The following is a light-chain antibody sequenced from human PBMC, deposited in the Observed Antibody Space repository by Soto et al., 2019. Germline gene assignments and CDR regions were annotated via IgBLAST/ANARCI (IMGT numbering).Light chain of an antibody. CDR3: SLSTNKYTRV. CDR1: SSGFAPFNG. V-gene: IGLV2-18*01. Sequence: QSALTQPPSVSGSPGQSVTISCTGTSSGFAPFNGVSWYQQPPGTAPKLIIFEVNHRPSGVPDRFSGSQSGNTASLIISGLPAEDEAAYYCSLSTNKYTRVVGGGTKLTVL. J-gene: IGLJ3*02. CDR2: EVN.